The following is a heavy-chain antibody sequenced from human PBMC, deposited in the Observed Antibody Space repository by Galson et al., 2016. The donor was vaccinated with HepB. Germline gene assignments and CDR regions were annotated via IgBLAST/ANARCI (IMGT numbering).Heavy chain of an antibody. J-gene: IGHJ4*02. CDR2: DSMDGRRK. CDR1: GFTFSNRG. V-gene: IGHV3-30*18. CDR3: AKRHEYCPPVGCSCYC. D-gene: IGHD2/OR15-2a*01. Sequence: SLRLSCAASGFTFSNRGMHWVRQAPGKGLEWVAADSMDGRRKFYADSVKGRFTISRDNSNNMLFLQMCSLRVDDTAVYYCAKRHEYCPPVGCSCYCGGQGTLVSVSS.